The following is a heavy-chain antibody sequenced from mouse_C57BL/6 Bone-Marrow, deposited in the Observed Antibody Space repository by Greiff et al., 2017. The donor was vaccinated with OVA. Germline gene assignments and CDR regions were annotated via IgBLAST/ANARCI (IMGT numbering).Heavy chain of an antibody. CDR3: ARVTTVVPGY. CDR1: GYTFTSYW. Sequence: QVQLKQPGAELVRPGSSVKLSCKASGYTFTSYWMDWVKQRPGQGLEWIGNIYPSDSETHYNQKFKDKATLTVDKSSSTAYMQLSSLTSEDSAVYYCARVTTVVPGYWGQGTTLTVSS. J-gene: IGHJ2*01. CDR2: IYPSDSET. D-gene: IGHD1-1*01. V-gene: IGHV1-61*01.